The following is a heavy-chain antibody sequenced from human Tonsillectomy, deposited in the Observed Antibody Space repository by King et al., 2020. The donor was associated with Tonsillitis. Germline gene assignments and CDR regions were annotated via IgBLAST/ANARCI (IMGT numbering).Heavy chain of an antibody. D-gene: IGHD6-13*01. CDR3: ARHSAGIAARASALDI. Sequence: VQLVESGAEVKKPGESLKISCKGSEDSFTNYWIGWVRQMPGKGLEWMGIIYPGDSDTRDSPSFQGQVTISADKSINTAYLQWSSLKASDTAMYYCARHSAGIAARASALDIWGQGTMVIVSS. CDR2: IYPGDSDT. CDR1: EDSFTNYW. J-gene: IGHJ3*02. V-gene: IGHV5-51*01.